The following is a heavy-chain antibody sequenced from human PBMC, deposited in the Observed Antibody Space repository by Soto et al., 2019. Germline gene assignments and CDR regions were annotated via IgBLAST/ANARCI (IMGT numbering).Heavy chain of an antibody. CDR2: IWYDGSNK. CDR3: ARGDDYGDGY. D-gene: IGHD4-17*01. V-gene: IGHV3-33*01. J-gene: IGHJ4*02. CDR1: GFTFSSYG. Sequence: QVQLVESGGGVVQPGRSLRLSCAASGFTFSSYGMHWVRQAAGKGLEWVAVIWYDGSNKYYADSVKGRFTISRDNSKNTLYLQMNSLRAEDTAVYYCARGDDYGDGYWGQGTLVTVSS.